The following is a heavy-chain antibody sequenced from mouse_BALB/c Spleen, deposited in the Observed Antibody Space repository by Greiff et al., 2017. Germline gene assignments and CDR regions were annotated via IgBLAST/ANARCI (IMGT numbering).Heavy chain of an antibody. V-gene: IGHV1S135*01. CDR3: ARRGAYGNTWFAY. Sequence: VQLKESGPELLKPGASVKVSCKASGYSFTDYNMYWVKQSHGKSLEWIGYIDPYNGGTSYNQKFKGKATLTVDKSSSTAFMHLNSLTSEDSAVYYCARRGAYGNTWFAYWGQGTLVTVSA. J-gene: IGHJ3*01. D-gene: IGHD2-1*01. CDR2: IDPYNGGT. CDR1: GYSFTDYN.